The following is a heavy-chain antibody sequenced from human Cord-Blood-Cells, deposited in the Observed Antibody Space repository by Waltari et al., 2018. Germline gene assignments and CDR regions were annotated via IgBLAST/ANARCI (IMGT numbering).Heavy chain of an antibody. CDR2: ISSSSSYI. J-gene: IGHJ3*02. V-gene: IGHV3-21*01. D-gene: IGHD3-10*01. CDR1: GFTFSSYS. CDR3: ARSGYFGDAFDI. Sequence: EVQLVESGGGLVKPGGSLRLSCAASGFTFSSYSMNWVRQAPGKGLEWCSTISSSSSYIYYADSVKGRFTISRDNAKNSLYLQMNSLRAEDTAVYYCARSGYFGDAFDIWGQGTMVTVSS.